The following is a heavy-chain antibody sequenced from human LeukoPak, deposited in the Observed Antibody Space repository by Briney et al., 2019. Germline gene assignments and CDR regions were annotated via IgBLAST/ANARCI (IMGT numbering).Heavy chain of an antibody. CDR1: GGTFSSYA. V-gene: IGHV1-69*13. D-gene: IGHD1-26*01. Sequence: SVKVSCKASGGTFSSYAISWVRQAPGQGLEWMGGIIPIFGTANYAQKFQGRVRITADESTSTAYMELSSVRSEDTAVYYCARGGSGSYLYYFDYWGQGTLVTVSS. J-gene: IGHJ4*02. CDR2: IIPIFGTA. CDR3: ARGGSGSYLYYFDY.